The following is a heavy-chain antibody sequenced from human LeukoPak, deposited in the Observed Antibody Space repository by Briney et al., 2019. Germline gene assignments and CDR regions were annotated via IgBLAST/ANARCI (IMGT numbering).Heavy chain of an antibody. Sequence: GGSLRLSCAASGFIFRKYVMSWVRQAPGKGLEWVSAISSSGASTYYADSVKGRFTISRDNSKNTLYLQMNSLRTEDTAVYYCARTERRYCGGDCYSIDYWGQGTLVTVSS. D-gene: IGHD2-21*02. CDR1: GFIFRKYV. V-gene: IGHV3-23*01. CDR3: ARTERRYCGGDCYSIDY. J-gene: IGHJ4*02. CDR2: ISSSGAST.